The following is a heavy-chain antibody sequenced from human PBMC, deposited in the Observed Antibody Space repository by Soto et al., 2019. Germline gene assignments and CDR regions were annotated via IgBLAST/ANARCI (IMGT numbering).Heavy chain of an antibody. CDR3: ARESRYYDFWSGSEGPFDY. CDR1: GGTFSSYA. Sequence: VKVSCKASGGTFSSYAISWVRQAPGQGLEWMGGIIPIFGTANYAQKFQGRVTITADESTSTAYMELSSLRSEDTAVYYCARESRYYDFWSGSEGPFDYWGQGTLVTVSS. V-gene: IGHV1-69*13. J-gene: IGHJ4*02. D-gene: IGHD3-3*01. CDR2: IIPIFGTA.